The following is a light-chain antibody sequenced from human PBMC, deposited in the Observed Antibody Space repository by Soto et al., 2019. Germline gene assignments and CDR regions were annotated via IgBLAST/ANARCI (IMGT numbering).Light chain of an antibody. Sequence: EIVLTQSPGTLSLSPGEGATLSCRASQSVTSSYLAWYQQKRGQAPRLLMYDASSRATGIPDRFSVSGSGTDFTLTISRLEPEDFAVYFCQQYASSPLTFGGGTKVEIK. CDR2: DAS. CDR1: QSVTSSY. J-gene: IGKJ4*01. CDR3: QQYASSPLT. V-gene: IGKV3-20*01.